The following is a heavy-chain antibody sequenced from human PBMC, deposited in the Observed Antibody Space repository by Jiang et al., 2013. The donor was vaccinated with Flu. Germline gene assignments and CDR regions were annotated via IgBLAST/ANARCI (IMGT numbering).Heavy chain of an antibody. Sequence: SQTLSLTCAISGDSVSSNSAAWNWIRQSPSRGLEWLGRTYYRSKWYNDYAVSVKSRITINPDTSKNQFSLQLNSVTPEDTAVYYCARDRTPREEAGRAFDIWGQGTMVTVSS. CDR3: ARDRTPREEAGRAFDI. CDR1: GDSVSSNSAA. CDR2: TYYRSKWYN. J-gene: IGHJ3*02. D-gene: IGHD3-10*01. V-gene: IGHV6-1*01.